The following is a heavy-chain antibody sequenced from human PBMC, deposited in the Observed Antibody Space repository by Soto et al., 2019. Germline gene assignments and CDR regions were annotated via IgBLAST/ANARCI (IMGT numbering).Heavy chain of an antibody. Sequence: SVKVSCKASGGTFSSYAISWVRQAPGQGLEWMGGIIPIFGTANYAQKFQGRVTITADESTSTAYMELSSLRSEDTAVYYCATRKFNYYDSSGSAPGYFDLWGRGTLVTVSS. CDR3: ATRKFNYYDSSGSAPGYFDL. CDR1: GGTFSSYA. V-gene: IGHV1-69*13. J-gene: IGHJ2*01. CDR2: IIPIFGTA. D-gene: IGHD3-22*01.